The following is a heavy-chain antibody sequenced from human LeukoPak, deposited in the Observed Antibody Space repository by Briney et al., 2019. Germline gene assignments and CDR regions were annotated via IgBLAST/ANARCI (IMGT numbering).Heavy chain of an antibody. CDR2: IYYSGST. CDR3: ARAVGSSGYYYPFDY. V-gene: IGHV4-39*07. Sequence: SETLSLTCTVSGGPISSSSYYWGWLRQPPGKGLEWIGSIYYSGSTYYNPSLKSRVTISVDTSKNQFSLKLSSVTAADTAVYYCARAVGSSGYYYPFDYWGQGTLVTVSS. D-gene: IGHD3-22*01. J-gene: IGHJ4*02. CDR1: GGPISSSSYY.